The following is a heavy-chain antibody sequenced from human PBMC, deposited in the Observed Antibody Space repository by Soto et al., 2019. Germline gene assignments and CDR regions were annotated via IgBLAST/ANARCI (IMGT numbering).Heavy chain of an antibody. CDR1: GGSFSGYY. J-gene: IGHJ4*02. Sequence: QVQLQQWGAGLLKPSETLSLTCAVYGGSFSGYYWSWIRQPPGKGLEWIGEINHSGSTNYNPSLKSRVTISVDTSKNQFSLKLSSVTAADTAVYYCARGLMGIVGATPPLDYWGQGTLVTVSS. CDR2: INHSGST. CDR3: ARGLMGIVGATPPLDY. D-gene: IGHD1-26*01. V-gene: IGHV4-34*01.